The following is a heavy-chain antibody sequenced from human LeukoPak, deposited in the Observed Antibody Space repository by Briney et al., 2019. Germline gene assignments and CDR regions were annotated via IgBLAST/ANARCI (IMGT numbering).Heavy chain of an antibody. CDR2: ITGSGAIT. CDR3: AKWGDYDVLTGYYDPDY. D-gene: IGHD3-9*01. CDR1: GFTFSNYA. Sequence: GGSLRLSCAASGFTFSNYAMSWVRQAPGKGLEWVSAITGSGAITYYADSLKGRFTISRDNSKNTLYLQMNSLRAEDTAVNYCAKWGDYDVLTGYYDPDYWGQGTLVTVSS. J-gene: IGHJ4*02. V-gene: IGHV3-23*01.